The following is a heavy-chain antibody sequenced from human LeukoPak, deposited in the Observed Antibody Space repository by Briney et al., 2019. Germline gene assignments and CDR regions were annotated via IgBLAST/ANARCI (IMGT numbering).Heavy chain of an antibody. V-gene: IGHV1-2*02. CDR2: INPNSGGT. J-gene: IGHJ3*01. CDR1: GYAFSGYN. Sequence: ASVKVSCKASGYAFSGYNMHWVRQAPGQGLEWMGWINPNSGGTNYAQNFQGRVTITRDTSITIAYMELSSLRSDDTAVYYCARDQGAFDVWGQGTMVTVSS. CDR3: ARDQGAFDV.